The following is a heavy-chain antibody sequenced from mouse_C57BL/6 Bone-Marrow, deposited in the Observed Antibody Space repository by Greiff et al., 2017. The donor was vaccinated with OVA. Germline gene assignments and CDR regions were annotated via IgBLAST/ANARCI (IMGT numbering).Heavy chain of an antibody. CDR2: IDPANGNT. J-gene: IGHJ2*01. CDR3: ARLLRTDY. V-gene: IGHV14-3*01. CDR1: GFTITNTY. Sequence: VQLQQSVAELVRPGASVKLSCTASGFTITNTYLPFFTHRPYPCLSLIGRIDPANGNTKYAPKFQGKATITADTSSNTAYLQLSSLTSEDTAIYYCARLLRTDYWGQGTTLTVSS. D-gene: IGHD1-1*01.